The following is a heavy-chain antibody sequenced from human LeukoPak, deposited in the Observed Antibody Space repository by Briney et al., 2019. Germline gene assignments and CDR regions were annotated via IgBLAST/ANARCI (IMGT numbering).Heavy chain of an antibody. D-gene: IGHD2-2*01. CDR3: ASLVVVPVATGGSFDP. CDR1: RFTFSSYS. J-gene: IGHJ5*02. V-gene: IGHV3-48*04. CDR2: ISSSSNTI. Sequence: PGGSLRLSCAASRFTFSSYSMNWVRQAPGKGLEWVSYISSSSNTIYYADSVKGRFTISRDNAKNSLSLQMNSLRAEDTAVYYCASLVVVPVATGGSFDPWGQGTLVTVSS.